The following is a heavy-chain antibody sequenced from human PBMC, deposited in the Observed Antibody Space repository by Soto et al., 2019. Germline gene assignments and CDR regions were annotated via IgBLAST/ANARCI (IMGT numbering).Heavy chain of an antibody. J-gene: IGHJ4*02. D-gene: IGHD6-19*01. CDR3: ARRRSSGWYYFDY. CDR2: IYYSGST. CDR1: GGSISSYC. V-gene: IGHV4-59*01. Sequence: SETLSLTCTVSGGSISSYCWSWIRQPPGKGLEWIGYIYYSGSTNYNPSLKSRVTISVDTSKNQFSLKLSSVTAADTAVYYCARRRSSGWYYFDYWGQGALVTVSS.